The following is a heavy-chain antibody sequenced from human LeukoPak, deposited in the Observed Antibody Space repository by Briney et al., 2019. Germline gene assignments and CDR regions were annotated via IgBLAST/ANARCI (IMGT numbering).Heavy chain of an antibody. Sequence: PAGSLRLAFAASGFTFSDFDMRLRRQAPGKGLECVSSISDSGGSTYYADSVKGRFTISRDNSKNTLYLQMTNLRAADTAVYYCAKDLSRAVAADWFDPWDQGALVTVSS. J-gene: IGHJ5*02. CDR3: AKDLSRAVAADWFDP. V-gene: IGHV3-23*01. CDR1: GFTFSDFD. CDR2: ISDSGGST. D-gene: IGHD6-19*01.